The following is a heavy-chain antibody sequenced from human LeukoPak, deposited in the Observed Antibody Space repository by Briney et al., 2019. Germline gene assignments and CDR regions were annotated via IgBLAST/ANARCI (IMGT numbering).Heavy chain of an antibody. CDR2: IYYSGST. CDR1: GGSISSSNYY. V-gene: IGHV4-39*01. D-gene: IGHD3-9*01. CDR3: ASSLDILTGYDWYWFDP. Sequence: SETLSLTCTVSGGSISSSNYYWGWIRQPPGKGLEWIGSIYYSGSTYYNPSLKSRVTISVGTSKNQFSLKLSSVTAADTAVYYCASSLDILTGYDWYWFDPWGQGTLVTVSS. J-gene: IGHJ5*02.